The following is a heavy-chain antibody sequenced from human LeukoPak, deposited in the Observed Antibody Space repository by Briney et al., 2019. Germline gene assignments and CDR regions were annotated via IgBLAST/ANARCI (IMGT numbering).Heavy chain of an antibody. J-gene: IGHJ4*02. CDR2: IKRDGSEK. CDR3: AKASHHDFWSGFDY. Sequence: PGGSLRLSCAASGFTFTDYWMSWVRQAPGKGLEWVANIKRDGSEKYYVDSVKGRFTISRDNSKNTLYLQMNSLRAEDTAVYYCAKASHHDFWSGFDYWGQGTLVTVSS. CDR1: GFTFTDYW. V-gene: IGHV3-7*01. D-gene: IGHD3-3*01.